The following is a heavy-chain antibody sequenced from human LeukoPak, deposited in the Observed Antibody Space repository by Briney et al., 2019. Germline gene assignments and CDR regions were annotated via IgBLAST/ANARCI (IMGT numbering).Heavy chain of an antibody. CDR3: ARDPKYSSSATNNWFDP. CDR2: ISAYNDNT. D-gene: IGHD6-6*01. J-gene: IGHJ5*02. V-gene: IGHV1-18*01. CDR1: GYTFTTYG. Sequence: ASVKVSCKASGYTFTTYGISWVRQAPGQGLEWMGWISAYNDNTNYAPKLQGRVTMTTDTSTSTAYMELRSLRSDDTAVYYCARDPKYSSSATNNWFDPWGQGTLVTVSS.